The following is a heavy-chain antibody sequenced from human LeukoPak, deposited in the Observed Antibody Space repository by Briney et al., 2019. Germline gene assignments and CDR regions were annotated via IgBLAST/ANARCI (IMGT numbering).Heavy chain of an antibody. J-gene: IGHJ3*02. Sequence: SETLSLTCTVSGGSISSSSYYWGWIRQPPGKGLEWIGSIYYSGSTYYNPSLKSRVTISVDTSKNQFSLKLSSVTAADTAVYYCARAQPYYDILTGYLNPDAFDIWGQGTMVTVSS. D-gene: IGHD3-9*01. V-gene: IGHV4-39*01. CDR1: GGSISSSSYY. CDR2: IYYSGST. CDR3: ARAQPYYDILTGYLNPDAFDI.